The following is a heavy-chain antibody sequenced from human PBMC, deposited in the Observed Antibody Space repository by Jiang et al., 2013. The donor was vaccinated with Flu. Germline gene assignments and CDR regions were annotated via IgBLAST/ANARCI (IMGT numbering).Heavy chain of an antibody. D-gene: IGHD5-18*01. Sequence: LLKPSETLSLTCTVSGGSISSYYWSWIRQPPGKGLEWIGYIYYSGSTNYNPSLKSRVTISVDTSKNQFSLKLSSVTAADTAVYYCARDPGYSYGWSPDAFDIWGQGTMVTVSS. CDR2: IYYSGST. V-gene: IGHV4-59*01. CDR1: GGSISSYY. CDR3: ARDPGYSYGWSPDAFDI. J-gene: IGHJ3*02.